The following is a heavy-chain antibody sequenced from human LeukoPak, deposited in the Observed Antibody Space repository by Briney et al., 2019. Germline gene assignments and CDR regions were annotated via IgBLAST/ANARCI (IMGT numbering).Heavy chain of an antibody. CDR1: GYTFTGYY. CDR2: INPNSGGT. V-gene: IGHV1-2*02. Sequence: GASVKVSCKASGYTFTGYYMHWVRQAPGQGLEWMGWINPNSGGTNYAQKFQGGVTMTRDTSISTAYMELSRLRSDDTAVYYCARAPSAEYSSSSPFGYWGQGTLVTVSS. J-gene: IGHJ4*02. D-gene: IGHD6-6*01. CDR3: ARAPSAEYSSSSPFGY.